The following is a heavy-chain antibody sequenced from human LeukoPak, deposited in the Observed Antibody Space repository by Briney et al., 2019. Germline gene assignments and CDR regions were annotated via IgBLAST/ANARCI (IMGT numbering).Heavy chain of an antibody. D-gene: IGHD1-7*01. V-gene: IGHV1-69*05. CDR2: IIPIFGTA. J-gene: IGHJ4*02. Sequence: ASVKVSCKASGGTFSSYAISWVRQAPGQGLEWMGGIIPIFGTANYAQKFQGRVTITTDESTSTAYMELSSLRSEDTAVYYCARSELELLSEGLGGFGYWGQGTLVTVSS. CDR3: ARSELELLSEGLGGFGY. CDR1: GGTFSSYA.